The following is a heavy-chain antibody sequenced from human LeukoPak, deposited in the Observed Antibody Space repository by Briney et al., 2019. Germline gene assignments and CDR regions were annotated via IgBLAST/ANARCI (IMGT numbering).Heavy chain of an antibody. CDR1: GFIFPNYA. V-gene: IGHV3-64*01. D-gene: IGHD3-16*01. CDR2: ISGNGGST. Sequence: GGSLRLSCATSGFIFPNYAIYWVRQAPGRGLEYVSAISGNGGSTNYARSVEGRFTISRDTSTDTVYLQMGGLRPDDTAVYFCTRDGGVGATRRLDYWGQGTLVTVSS. J-gene: IGHJ4*02. CDR3: TRDGGVGATRRLDY.